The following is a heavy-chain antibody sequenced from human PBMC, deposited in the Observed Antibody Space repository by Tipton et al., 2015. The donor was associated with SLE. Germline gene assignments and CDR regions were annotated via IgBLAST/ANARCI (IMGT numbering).Heavy chain of an antibody. D-gene: IGHD1-26*01. V-gene: IGHV4-34*01. CDR2: INHSGST. CDR1: GGSFSGYY. CDR3: AGEVGDDAFDI. J-gene: IGHJ3*02. Sequence: TLSLTCAVYGGSFSGYYWSWIRQPPGKGLEWIGEINHSGSTNYNPSLKSRVTTSVDTSKNQFSLKLSSVTAADTAVYYCAGEVGDDAFDIWGQGTMVTVSS.